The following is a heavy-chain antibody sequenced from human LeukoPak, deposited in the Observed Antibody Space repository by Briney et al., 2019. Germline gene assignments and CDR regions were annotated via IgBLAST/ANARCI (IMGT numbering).Heavy chain of an antibody. V-gene: IGHV4-39*07. Sequence: SETLSLTCAVSGASLISTTYYWGWIRQPPGKGLEWIGSIYYSGSTYYNPSLKSRVTVSVDMSKNQFSLQLSPVTAAATAVYYCARAPRTGAWDMITFGGVIVHGDAFDFWGQGTMVTVSS. D-gene: IGHD3-16*02. J-gene: IGHJ3*01. CDR1: GASLISTTYY. CDR3: ARAPRTGAWDMITFGGVIVHGDAFDF. CDR2: IYYSGST.